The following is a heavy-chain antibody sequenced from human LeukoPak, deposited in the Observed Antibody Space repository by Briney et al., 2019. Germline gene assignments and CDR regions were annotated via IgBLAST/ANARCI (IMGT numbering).Heavy chain of an antibody. CDR3: ARHLSYYDFANDAFDI. CDR1: GYSFTSYW. D-gene: IGHD3-3*01. CDR2: IYPGDSDI. V-gene: IGHV5-51*01. Sequence: GVSLKISCKGSGYSFTSYWMGWVRQVPGKGLEWMGSIYPGDSDIRYSPSFQGQVTISADKSISTAYLQWSSLKASDTAMYYCARHLSYYDFANDAFDIWGQGTMVTVSS. J-gene: IGHJ3*02.